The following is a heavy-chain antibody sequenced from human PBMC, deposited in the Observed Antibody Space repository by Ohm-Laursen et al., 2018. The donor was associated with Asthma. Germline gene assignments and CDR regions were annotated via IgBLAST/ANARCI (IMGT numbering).Heavy chain of an antibody. CDR2: ISGSGGTT. CDR3: ANQPLKRLYQWFDP. Sequence: SLRLSCAASGFSFGIYDMSWVRQAPGKGLEWVSGISGSGGTTYYADSVKGRFTISRDNSKNTVYLQMNSLRAEDTAVYYCANQPLKRLYQWFDPWGQGTLVTVSS. CDR1: GFSFGIYD. J-gene: IGHJ5*02. D-gene: IGHD2-2*01. V-gene: IGHV3-23*01.